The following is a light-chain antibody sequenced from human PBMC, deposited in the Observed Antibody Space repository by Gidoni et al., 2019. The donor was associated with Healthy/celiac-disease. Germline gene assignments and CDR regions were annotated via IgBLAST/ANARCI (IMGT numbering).Light chain of an antibody. Sequence: EIVLTQSPPTLSLSPGERATLSCRASQSVSSYLAWYQQKPGQAPRLLIYDASNRATGIPARFSGSGFGTDFTLTISSLEPEDFAVYYCQQRSNWPFGGGTKVEIK. CDR1: QSVSSY. CDR3: QQRSNWP. V-gene: IGKV3-11*01. J-gene: IGKJ4*01. CDR2: DAS.